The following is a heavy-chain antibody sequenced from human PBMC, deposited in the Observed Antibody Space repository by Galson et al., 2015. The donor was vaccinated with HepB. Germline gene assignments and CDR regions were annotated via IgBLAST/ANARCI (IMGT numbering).Heavy chain of an antibody. CDR2: ISPSGGST. V-gene: IGHV3-23*01. J-gene: IGHJ4*02. CDR3: VAGRSGSGIFDF. Sequence: SLRLSCAASGFTFDNYAMSWVRQAPGRGLEWVSIISPSGGSTYETDSVKGRFTISRDNSKNTLYLQMNSLRAEDTAVYYCVAGRSGSGIFDFWGQGSLVIVSS. CDR1: GFTFDNYA. D-gene: IGHD6-13*01.